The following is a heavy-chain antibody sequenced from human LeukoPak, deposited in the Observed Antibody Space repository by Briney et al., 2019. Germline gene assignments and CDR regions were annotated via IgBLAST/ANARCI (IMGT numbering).Heavy chain of an antibody. CDR3: ASGSGVTPQPFQH. CDR2: IITIFGTS. CDR1: GGTFSSYA. D-gene: IGHD4-23*01. V-gene: IGHV1-69*05. J-gene: IGHJ1*01. Sequence: SVKVSCKDSGGTFSSYAISWVRQAPGQGLEWVGGIITIFGTSNYAQKFQGSVTITTDESTSTAYMELSSLRSEDTAVYYCASGSGVTPQPFQHWGQGTLVTVSS.